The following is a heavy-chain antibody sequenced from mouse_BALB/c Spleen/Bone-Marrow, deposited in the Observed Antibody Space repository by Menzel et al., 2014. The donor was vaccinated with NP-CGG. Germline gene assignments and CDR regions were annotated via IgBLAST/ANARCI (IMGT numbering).Heavy chain of an antibody. CDR2: ILPGSGTA. Sequence: QVQLQQPGAELMKPGASVKISCKATGYTFSNYWIDWVKQRPGHGLEWIGEILPGSGTANYNEKFKGKATFTADTSSNTAYMQLSSLTSEDSALYYCARASVVPYYFDLWGQGTTLTVSS. V-gene: IGHV1-9*01. CDR1: GYTFSNYW. D-gene: IGHD1-1*01. J-gene: IGHJ2*01. CDR3: ARASVVPYYFDL.